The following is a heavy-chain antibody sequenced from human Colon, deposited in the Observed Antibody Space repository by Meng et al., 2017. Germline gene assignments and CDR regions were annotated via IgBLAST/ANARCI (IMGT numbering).Heavy chain of an antibody. V-gene: IGHV3-74*01. CDR2: INSAGGGG. Sequence: VQRGRSGRSWFHAGVPPIPSCGASAFRVRNTAMHWVRQAPGKGLEWVSRINSAGGGGTYADFVKGRFTISRDNAKNTLYLQMNSLTAEDTAVYYCVCFGGFSGFDPWGQGILVTVSS. J-gene: IGHJ5*02. CDR1: AFRVRNTA. D-gene: IGHD3-10*01. CDR3: VCFGGFSGFDP.